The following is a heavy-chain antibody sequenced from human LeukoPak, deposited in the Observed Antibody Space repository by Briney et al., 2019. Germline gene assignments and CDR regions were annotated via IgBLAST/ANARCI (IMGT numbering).Heavy chain of an antibody. CDR1: GFTFSSYA. J-gene: IGHJ3*02. CDR2: ISYDGSNK. CDR3: ARESEALIVGASDDAFDI. V-gene: IGHV3-30-3*01. D-gene: IGHD1-26*01. Sequence: GGSLRLSCAASGFTFSSYAMHWVRQAPGKGLEWVAVISYDGSNKYYADSVKGRFTISRDNSKNTLYLQMNSLRAEDTAVYYCARESEALIVGASDDAFDIWGQGTMVTVPS.